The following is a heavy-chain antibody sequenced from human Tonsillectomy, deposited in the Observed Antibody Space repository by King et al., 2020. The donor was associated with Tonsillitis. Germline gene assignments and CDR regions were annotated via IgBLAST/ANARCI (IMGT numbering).Heavy chain of an antibody. Sequence: QLQESGPGLVKPSETLSLTCTVSGGSISSSSYYWGWIRQPPGKGLEWIGSIYYSGSTYYNPSLKSRVTISVDTSKNQFSLKLSSVTAADTAVYYCARPRGAAAGLFDYWGQGTLVTVSS. CDR1: GGSISSSSYY. CDR3: ARPRGAAAGLFDY. J-gene: IGHJ4*02. D-gene: IGHD6-13*01. CDR2: IYYSGST. V-gene: IGHV4-39*01.